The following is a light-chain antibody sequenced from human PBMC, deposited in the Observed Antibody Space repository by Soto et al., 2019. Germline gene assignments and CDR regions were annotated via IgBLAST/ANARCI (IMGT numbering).Light chain of an antibody. Sequence: DIQMTQSPSSLSASVGDRVTVTCRASQSISNFLNWYQQKPGKAPKLLIYAASTLQSGVPSRFSGSGSRTDFTLTISSLQPDDFATYYCQQSYSGPWTFGQGTKVEIK. V-gene: IGKV1-39*01. CDR1: QSISNF. CDR3: QQSYSGPWT. J-gene: IGKJ1*01. CDR2: AAS.